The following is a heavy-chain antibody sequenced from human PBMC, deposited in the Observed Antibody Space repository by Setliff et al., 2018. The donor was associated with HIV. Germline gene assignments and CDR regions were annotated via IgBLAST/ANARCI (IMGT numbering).Heavy chain of an antibody. CDR3: ARETYYYDNPQYYYYYMDV. J-gene: IGHJ6*03. V-gene: IGHV6-1*01. CDR1: GDSVSSNNAA. Sequence: PSETLSLTCVISGDSVSSNNAAWNWIRQSPLRGLEWLGRTYYRSKWYFDYAVSVKSRIIINPDTSKNQFSLHLNSVTPEDTAVYYCARETYYYDNPQYYYYYMDVWGKGTTVTVSS. CDR2: TYYRSKWYF. D-gene: IGHD3-22*01.